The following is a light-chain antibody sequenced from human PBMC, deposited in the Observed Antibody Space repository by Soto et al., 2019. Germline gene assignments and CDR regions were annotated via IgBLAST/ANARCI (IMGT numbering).Light chain of an antibody. V-gene: IGLV2-23*01. CDR2: EGN. CDR1: SSDIGSYDL. J-gene: IGLJ1*01. Sequence: QSVLTQPASVSGSPGQSITISCTGTSSDIGSYDLVSWYQHHPDKAPKLIFYEGNKGPSGVSNRFSGSKSGNTASLTISGLQAEDEADYYCCSYAGPRTYVFGTGTKVTVL. CDR3: CSYAGPRTYV.